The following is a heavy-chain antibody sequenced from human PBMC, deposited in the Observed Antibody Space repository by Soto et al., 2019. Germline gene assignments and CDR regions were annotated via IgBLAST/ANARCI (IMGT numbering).Heavy chain of an antibody. D-gene: IGHD2-21*01. CDR3: ARRWGGTIDY. CDR2: IYYSGSA. V-gene: IGHV4-59*01. Sequence: QVQLQESGPGLVKPSETLSLTCTVSGGSISSYYWSWIRQPPGKGLEWIGYIYYSGSANYNPSLKSRVTISVDTSQNQFSLKLSSVAAADTAVDYCARRWGGTIDYWGQGTLVTVSS. CDR1: GGSISSYY. J-gene: IGHJ4*02.